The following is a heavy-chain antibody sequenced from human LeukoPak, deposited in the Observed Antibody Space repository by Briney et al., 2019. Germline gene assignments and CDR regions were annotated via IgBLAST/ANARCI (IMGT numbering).Heavy chain of an antibody. J-gene: IGHJ4*02. Sequence: PGGSLRLSCAASGFTFSNAWMSWVRQAPGKGLEWVGRIKSKTDGGTTDYAAPVKGRFTISRDDSKNTLYLQMNSLKTEDTAVYYCTTENATPSSWYYYNTQSAIDYWGQGTLVTVSS. V-gene: IGHV3-15*01. CDR1: GFTFSNAW. CDR2: IKSKTDGGTT. CDR3: TTENATPSSWYYYNTQSAIDY. D-gene: IGHD6-13*01.